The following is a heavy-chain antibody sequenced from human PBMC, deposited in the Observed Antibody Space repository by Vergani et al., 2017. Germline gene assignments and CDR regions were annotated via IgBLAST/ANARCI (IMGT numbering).Heavy chain of an antibody. Sequence: QLQLQESGPGLVKPSATLSLTCSVSGASIRSSNYYWGWIRQPPGKGLEWIASIYYSGSTYYNPSLKSRVTISVDTSKNQFSLKLSSVTAADTAVYFCAGDSTMEWRVKLGWIYPWGQGSLVTISS. D-gene: IGHD6-19*01. J-gene: IGHJ5*02. CDR3: AGDSTMEWRVKLGWIYP. CDR2: IYYSGST. CDR1: GASIRSSNYY. V-gene: IGHV4-39*01.